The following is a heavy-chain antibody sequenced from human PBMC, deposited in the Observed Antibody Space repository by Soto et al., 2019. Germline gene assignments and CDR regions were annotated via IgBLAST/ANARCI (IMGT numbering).Heavy chain of an antibody. CDR2: ISSSSSTT. Sequence: PGGSLRLSCVASGFTFSTYSMNWVRQAPGKGLEWVSYISSSSSTTYYVDSVKGRFTISRDNGKNSLYLQMNSLRADDTAVHYCARDLGRYNYVFDEDWGKGTVGTV. CDR1: GFTFSTYS. D-gene: IGHD3-10*02. J-gene: IGHJ4*02. CDR3: ARDLGRYNYVFDED. V-gene: IGHV3-48*01.